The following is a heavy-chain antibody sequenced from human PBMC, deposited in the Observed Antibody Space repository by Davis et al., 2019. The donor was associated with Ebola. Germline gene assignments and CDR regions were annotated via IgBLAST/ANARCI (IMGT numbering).Heavy chain of an antibody. V-gene: IGHV4-39*01. D-gene: IGHD7-27*01. CDR1: GGSISSSSYY. CDR3: ARRLGTGRPYFDY. CDR2: IYYSGST. Sequence: SETLSLTCTVSGGSISSSSYYWGWIRQPPGKGLEWIGTIYYSGSTYYNPSLKSRVTISVDTSKNQFSLKLSSVTAADTAVYYCARRLGTGRPYFDYWGQGTLVTVSS. J-gene: IGHJ4*02.